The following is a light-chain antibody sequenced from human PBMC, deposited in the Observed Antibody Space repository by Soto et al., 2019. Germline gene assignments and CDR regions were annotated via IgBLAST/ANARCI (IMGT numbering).Light chain of an antibody. V-gene: IGKV3-20*01. CDR1: QSVSSSY. J-gene: IGKJ2*01. CDR2: GAS. Sequence: EIVLTQSPGTLSLSPGERATLSCRASQSVSSSYLAWYQQKPGQAPRLLIYGASSRATGITDRFSGSGSGTDFTLTISRLEPEDFAVYYCQQYGSSPPMYTFGQGTKVEIK. CDR3: QQYGSSPPMYT.